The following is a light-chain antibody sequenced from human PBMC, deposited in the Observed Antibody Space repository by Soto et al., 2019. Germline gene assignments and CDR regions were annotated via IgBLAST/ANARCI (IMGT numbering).Light chain of an antibody. V-gene: IGKV3D-20*02. Sequence: EIVCTQSPGTLSLSPGERAPLSCMAIQTVSSNSLAWCQQKPGQAPRLLIYGASSRATGIPDRFSGSGSATDFTLTISRLEPEDSAVYYCQQRSNWPSLTFGGGTKVEIK. CDR1: QTVSSNS. CDR2: GAS. J-gene: IGKJ4*01. CDR3: QQRSNWPSLT.